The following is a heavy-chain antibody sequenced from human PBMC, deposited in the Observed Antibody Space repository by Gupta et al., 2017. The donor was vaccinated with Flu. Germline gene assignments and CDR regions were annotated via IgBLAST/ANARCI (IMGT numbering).Heavy chain of an antibody. CDR3: ARDQELRDDQMLYNSYLDV. CDR2: SKVDGNER. CDR1: GFTFNPFW. V-gene: IGHV3-7*01. D-gene: IGHD2-2*02. J-gene: IGHJ6*03. Sequence: EVRLVESGGGLVQPGGALRLSCVACGFTFNPFWMTWVRQAPGTGLEWVACSKVDGNERHYVDSVKGRFTISRDNAKRSLYLQMISLRADDTAVYYCARDQELRDDQMLYNSYLDVWGEGTTVTVSS.